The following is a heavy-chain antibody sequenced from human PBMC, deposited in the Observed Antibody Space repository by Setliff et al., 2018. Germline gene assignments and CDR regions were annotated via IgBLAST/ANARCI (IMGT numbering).Heavy chain of an antibody. J-gene: IGHJ4*02. Sequence: GGSLRLSCAASGFVFSTYDMNWVRQAPGKGLEWVSSISHSNTYIYYADSVKGRFTISRDNATNSLYLQMNSLEAEDTAVYYCARGGCSATSCLDYWGQGILVTVSS. CDR3: ARGGCSATSCLDY. D-gene: IGHD2-2*01. V-gene: IGHV3-21*01. CDR2: ISHSNTYI. CDR1: GFVFSTYD.